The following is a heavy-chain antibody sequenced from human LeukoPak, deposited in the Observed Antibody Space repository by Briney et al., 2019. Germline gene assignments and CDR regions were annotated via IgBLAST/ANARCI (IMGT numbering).Heavy chain of an antibody. CDR3: ARDRREYYYGSGDY. D-gene: IGHD3-10*01. CDR1: GFTFSSYS. CDR2: ISRSTRNI. V-gene: IGHV3-21*01. Sequence: GGSLRLSCAASGFTFSSYSMNWVRQAPGKGLEWVSSISRSTRNIYYADSVKGRFTISRDNAKNSLYLQMNSLRAEDTAVYYCARDRREYYYGSGDYWGQGTLVTVSS. J-gene: IGHJ4*02.